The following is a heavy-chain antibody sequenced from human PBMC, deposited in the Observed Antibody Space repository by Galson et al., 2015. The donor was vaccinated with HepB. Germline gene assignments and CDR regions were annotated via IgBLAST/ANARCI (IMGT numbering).Heavy chain of an antibody. CDR3: ARDYYDSRGYSNYFDY. Sequence: SLRLSCAASGFTVSSNYMSWVRQAPGKGLEWVSVIYSGGSTYYADSVKGRFTISRDNSKNTLYLQMNSLRAEDTAVYYCARDYYDSRGYSNYFDYWGQGTLVTVSS. J-gene: IGHJ4*02. CDR2: IYSGGST. V-gene: IGHV3-66*02. D-gene: IGHD3-22*01. CDR1: GFTVSSNY.